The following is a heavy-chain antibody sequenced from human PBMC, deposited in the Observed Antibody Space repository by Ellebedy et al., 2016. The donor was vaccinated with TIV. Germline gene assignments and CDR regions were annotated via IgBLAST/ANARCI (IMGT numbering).Heavy chain of an antibody. CDR1: GGTFRSYA. CDR2: IIPMFGTV. Sequence: SVKVSCXASGGTFRSYAISWVRQAPGQGLEWMGKIIPMFGTVNYAQKFQGRVTITADESTSTAYMEPSSLRSEDTAVYYCARGSAYFPGEIDYWGQGTLVTVSS. D-gene: IGHD3-22*01. V-gene: IGHV1-69*13. J-gene: IGHJ4*02. CDR3: ARGSAYFPGEIDY.